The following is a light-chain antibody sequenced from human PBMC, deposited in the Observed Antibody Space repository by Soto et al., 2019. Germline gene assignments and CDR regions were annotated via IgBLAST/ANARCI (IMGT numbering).Light chain of an antibody. CDR2: DAS. J-gene: IGKJ3*01. CDR1: QSVTKY. V-gene: IGKV3-11*01. CDR3: QQRSYGLT. Sequence: EIVLTQSPATLSLSPGERATLSCRASQSVTKYLAWYQQKPGQAPRLLIYDASNRATVIPARFSGSGSGTDFTLTISGLEPEDFAVYYCQQRSYGLTFGPGNKVDMK.